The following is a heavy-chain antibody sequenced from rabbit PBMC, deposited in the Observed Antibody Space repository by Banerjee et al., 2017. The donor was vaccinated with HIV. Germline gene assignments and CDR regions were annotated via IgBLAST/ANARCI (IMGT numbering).Heavy chain of an antibody. Sequence: QEQLVESGGGLVQPEGSLTLTCTASGFSFNDSYYMCWVRQAPGKGLEWIACIYGGKRGSTYYATWAKGRVTISQTSSITVTLQMTSLTAADTATYFCARDLYVGGIGWNYAFNLWGPGTLVTVS. CDR2: IYGGKRGST. CDR1: GFSFNDSYY. V-gene: IGHV1S45*01. D-gene: IGHD4-2*01. CDR3: ARDLYVGGIGWNYAFNL. J-gene: IGHJ4*01.